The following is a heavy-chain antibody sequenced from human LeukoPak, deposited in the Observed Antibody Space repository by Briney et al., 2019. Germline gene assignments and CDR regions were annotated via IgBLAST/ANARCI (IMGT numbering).Heavy chain of an antibody. Sequence: ASVKVSCKASGYTFTSYGISWVRQAPGQGLEWMGWISAYNGNTNYAQKLQGRVTMTTDTSTSTAYKELRSLRSDDTAVYYCARVRYNWNCLDYWGQGTLVTVSS. D-gene: IGHD1-7*01. V-gene: IGHV1-18*01. CDR2: ISAYNGNT. CDR1: GYTFTSYG. J-gene: IGHJ4*02. CDR3: ARVRYNWNCLDY.